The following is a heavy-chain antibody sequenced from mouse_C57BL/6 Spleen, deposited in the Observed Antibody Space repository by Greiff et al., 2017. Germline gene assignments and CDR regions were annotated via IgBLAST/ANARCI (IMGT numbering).Heavy chain of an antibody. Sequence: QVQLKESGAELVKPGASVKISCKASGYAFSSYWMNWVKQRPGKGLEWIGQIYPGDGDTNYNGKFKGKATLTADKSSSTAYMQLSSLTSEDSAVYFCARRRTAQGGYFDVWGTGTTVTVSS. CDR3: ARRRTAQGGYFDV. CDR1: GYAFSSYW. V-gene: IGHV1-80*01. CDR2: IYPGDGDT. J-gene: IGHJ1*03. D-gene: IGHD3-2*02.